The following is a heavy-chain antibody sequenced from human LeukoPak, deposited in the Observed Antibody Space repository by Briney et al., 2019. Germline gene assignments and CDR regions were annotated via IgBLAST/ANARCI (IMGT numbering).Heavy chain of an antibody. CDR3: TRVGQLVSGFYYYYYYMDV. J-gene: IGHJ6*03. V-gene: IGHV4-59*01. D-gene: IGHD6-6*01. Sequence: PSETLPLTCTISGDSISSYYWSWIRQPPGKGLEWIGYIYYSGSTNYNPSLKSRVTISVDTSKNQFSLKLSSVTAADTAVYYCTRVGQLVSGFYYYYYYMDVWGKGTTVTVSS. CDR1: GDSISSYY. CDR2: IYYSGST.